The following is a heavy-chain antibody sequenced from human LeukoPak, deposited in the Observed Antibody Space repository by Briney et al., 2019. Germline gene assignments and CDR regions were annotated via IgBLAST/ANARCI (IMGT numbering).Heavy chain of an antibody. J-gene: IGHJ3*02. CDR1: GFTFTSYA. CDR3: AKVRDTRDWYKDAFDI. V-gene: IGHV3-23*01. CDR2: ITGTGGST. Sequence: GGSLRLSCAASGFTFTSYAMSWVRQAPGRGLEWVSAITGTGGSTYYAASVKGRFTVSRDNSKNTLYLQMSSLRAEDTAMYYCAKVRDTRDWYKDAFDIWGQGTRVTVSS. D-gene: IGHD6-19*01.